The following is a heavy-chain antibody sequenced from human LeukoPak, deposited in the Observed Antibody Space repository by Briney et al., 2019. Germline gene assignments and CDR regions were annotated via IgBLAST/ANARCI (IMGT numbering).Heavy chain of an antibody. D-gene: IGHD5-12*01. CDR3: ARVTSGYKSSFDY. CDR1: GDSVSSNSAA. J-gene: IGHJ4*02. V-gene: IGHV6-1*01. CDR2: TYYRSKWFN. Sequence: SQTLSFTCAISGDSVSSNSAAWNRIRQSPSRGLEWLGRTYYRSKWFNDYAVSVNSRITINPDTSKNQFSLQLNSVTPEDTAVYYCARVTSGYKSSFDYWGQGILVTVSS.